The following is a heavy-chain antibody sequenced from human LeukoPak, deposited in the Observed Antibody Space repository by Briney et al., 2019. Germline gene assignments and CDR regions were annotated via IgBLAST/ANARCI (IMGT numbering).Heavy chain of an antibody. CDR3: ARWARDSSGWYVGYFDY. J-gene: IGHJ4*02. D-gene: IGHD6-19*01. V-gene: IGHV4-59*01. CDR1: SDSIFTSNW. Sequence: SETLSLTCTVSSDSIFTSNWWSWVRQPPGKGLEWIGYIYYSGSTNYNPSLKSRVTISVDTSKNQFSLKLSSVTAADTAVYYCARWARDSSGWYVGYFDYWGQGTLVTVSS. CDR2: IYYSGST.